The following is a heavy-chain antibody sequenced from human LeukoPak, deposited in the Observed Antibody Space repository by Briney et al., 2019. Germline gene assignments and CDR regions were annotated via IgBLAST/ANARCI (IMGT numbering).Heavy chain of an antibody. J-gene: IGHJ6*02. CDR1: GGSVSSSSYY. Sequence: SETLSLTCTVSGGSVSSSSYYWDWIRQPPGKGLEWIGNINYSGSTYYNPSLKSRVTISVDASKNQFSLKLSSVTAADTAVYYCARESAPGINISWYKTWLLNYYYYGMDVWGQGTTVTVSS. D-gene: IGHD6-13*01. V-gene: IGHV4-39*07. CDR2: INYSGST. CDR3: ARESAPGINISWYKTWLLNYYYYGMDV.